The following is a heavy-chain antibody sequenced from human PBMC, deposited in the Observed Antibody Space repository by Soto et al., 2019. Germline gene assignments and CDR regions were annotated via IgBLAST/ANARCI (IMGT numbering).Heavy chain of an antibody. J-gene: IGHJ6*02. CDR2: IYLGGGP. D-gene: IGHD3-10*01. CDR3: AKEHWFPRGYGMDV. CDR1: GDSVSSDY. Sequence: QVQLQESGPRLMKPSETLSLTCTASGDSVSSDYWSWIRRPPGKRLEYIGFIYLGGGPNYNPSLVSRVTVSAHTSKNQLTLRLTSVTAADTAVYYCAKEHWFPRGYGMDVWGRGTTVTVS. V-gene: IGHV4-59*02.